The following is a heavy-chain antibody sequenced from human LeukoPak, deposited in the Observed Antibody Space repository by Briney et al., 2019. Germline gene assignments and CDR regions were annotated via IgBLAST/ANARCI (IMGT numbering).Heavy chain of an antibody. V-gene: IGHV3-30-3*01. CDR2: ISYDGSNK. CDR1: GFTFGSYA. J-gene: IGHJ6*02. CDR3: ARGETVTNYYYYGMDV. D-gene: IGHD4-11*01. Sequence: GRSLRLSCAASGFTFGSYAMHWVRQAPGKGLEWVAVISYDGSNKYYADSVKGRFTISRDNSKNTLYLQMNSLRAEDTAVYYCARGETVTNYYYYGMDVWGQGTTVTVSS.